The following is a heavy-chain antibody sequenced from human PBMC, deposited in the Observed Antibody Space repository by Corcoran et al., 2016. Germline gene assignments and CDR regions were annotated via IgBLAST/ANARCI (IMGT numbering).Heavy chain of an antibody. CDR2: IAYDGKVQ. J-gene: IGHJ4*02. CDR1: GFTFSNYG. V-gene: IGHV3-30*18. Sequence: QVQLVESGGGVVQPGRSLRLSCAASGFTFSNYGMHWVRQAPGKGVEWVTVIAYDGKVQHYADSLKGRFTIYRDNYKNMLYLQMNSLRTDDTAIYYCAKEMTARIAVADDYWGQGTLVTVSS. D-gene: IGHD6-19*01. CDR3: AKEMTARIAVADDY.